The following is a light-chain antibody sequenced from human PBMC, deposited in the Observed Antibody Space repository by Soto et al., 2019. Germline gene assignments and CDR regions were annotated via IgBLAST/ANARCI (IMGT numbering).Light chain of an antibody. CDR3: QQLNSYPWT. V-gene: IGKV1-8*01. Sequence: AILITHSPASFSASTAHRVTITCRASQGISSYLAWYQQKPGKAPKLLIYAASTLQSGVPSRFSGSGSGTDFTLTISSLQPEDFATYYCQQLNSYPWTFGQGTKVDIK. CDR1: QGISSY. CDR2: AAS. J-gene: IGKJ1*01.